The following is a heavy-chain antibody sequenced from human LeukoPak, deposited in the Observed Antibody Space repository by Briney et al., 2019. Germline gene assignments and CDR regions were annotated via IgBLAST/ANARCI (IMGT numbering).Heavy chain of an antibody. Sequence: SETLSLTCAVYGGSFSYYYWSSIRQPPGKGLEWIGEHNHSGSTNYNPSLTSRVSISVDTSKNQFSLKLTSVTAADTAVYYCARTVITSPLTYFYYYHMDVWGKGTTVTVSS. CDR2: HNHSGST. D-gene: IGHD3-16*01. CDR1: GGSFSYYY. CDR3: ARTVITSPLTYFYYYHMDV. J-gene: IGHJ6*03. V-gene: IGHV4-34*01.